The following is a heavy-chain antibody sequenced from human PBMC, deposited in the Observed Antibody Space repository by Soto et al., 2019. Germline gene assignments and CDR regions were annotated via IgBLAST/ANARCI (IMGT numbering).Heavy chain of an antibody. CDR2: IYYSGST. Sequence: QVQLQESGPGLVKPSQTLSLTCTVSGGSISSGGYYWSWIRQHPGKGLEWIGYIYYSGSTYYNPSLKSRVNISVDTSKNQFSLKLSSVTAADTAVYYCARVIAAAGIYYFDYWGQGTLVTVSS. CDR3: ARVIAAAGIYYFDY. V-gene: IGHV4-31*03. J-gene: IGHJ4*02. D-gene: IGHD6-13*01. CDR1: GGSISSGGYY.